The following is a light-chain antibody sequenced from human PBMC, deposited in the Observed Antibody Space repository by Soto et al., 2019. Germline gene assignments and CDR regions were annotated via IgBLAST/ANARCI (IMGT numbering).Light chain of an antibody. V-gene: IGKV3-11*01. CDR1: QSVSSY. J-gene: IGKJ1*01. CDR2: DAS. Sequence: EIVLTQSPATLSLSPGERATLSCRASQSVSSYLAWYQQKPGQAPRLLIYDASNRATGIPARFSGSGSGTDFTLTISSLEPEDFAVYYCQQRSNWRWTFGQGTTVDIK. CDR3: QQRSNWRWT.